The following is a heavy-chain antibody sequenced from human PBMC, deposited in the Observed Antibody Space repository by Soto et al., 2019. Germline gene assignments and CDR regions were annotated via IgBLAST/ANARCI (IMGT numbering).Heavy chain of an antibody. V-gene: IGHV2-5*01. J-gene: IGHJ4*02. CDR2: IYWNGEK. CDR1: GFSLSATGVA. D-gene: IGHD3-3*01. Sequence: QITLKESGPTVVKPTETLSLTCSFTGFSLSATGVAVGWIRQPPGTALEWLGIIYWNGEKLYSTSLGNRLTITMDTSKNHVVLTMPNVDPVSTATYYCAHSRYDFDFWSVYLFDFWGRGTLVTVSS. CDR3: AHSRYDFDFWSVYLFDF.